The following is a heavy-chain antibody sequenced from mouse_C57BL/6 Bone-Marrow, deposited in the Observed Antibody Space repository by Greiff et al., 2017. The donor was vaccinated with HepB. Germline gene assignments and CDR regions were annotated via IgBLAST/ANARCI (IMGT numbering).Heavy chain of an antibody. V-gene: IGHV1-69*01. CDR3: ARSGTTVVDPWYFDV. CDR1: GYTFTSYW. J-gene: IGHJ1*03. D-gene: IGHD1-1*01. CDR2: IDPSDSYT. Sequence: QVQLQQSGAELVMPGASVKLSCKASGYTFTSYWMHWVKQRPGQGLEWIGEIDPSDSYTNYNQKFKGKSTLTVDKSSSTAYMQLSSLTFEDSAVYYCARSGTTVVDPWYFDVWGTGTTVTVSS.